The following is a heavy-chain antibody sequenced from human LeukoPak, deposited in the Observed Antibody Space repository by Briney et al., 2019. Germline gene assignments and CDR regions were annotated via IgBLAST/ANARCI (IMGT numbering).Heavy chain of an antibody. CDR3: ATGPHSSAYYPLGD. V-gene: IGHV3-43*01. J-gene: IGHJ4*02. D-gene: IGHD3-22*01. CDR2: ISWDGSGT. CDR1: GFTFGDYT. Sequence: GGSLRLSCAASGFTFGDYTMHWVRQAPGKGLEWVSLISWDGSGTYYTDSVKGRFTISRDNSKNSLYLQMNSLRTEDTALYYCATGPHSSAYYPLGDWGQGTLVIVSS.